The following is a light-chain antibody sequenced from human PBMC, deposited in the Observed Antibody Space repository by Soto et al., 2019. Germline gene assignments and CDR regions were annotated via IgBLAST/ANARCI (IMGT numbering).Light chain of an antibody. CDR3: QYYDSSLSGVV. J-gene: IGLJ2*01. V-gene: IGLV1-40*01. CDR2: GNS. Sequence: QSVLTQPPSVSGAPGQRVTISCTGSSSNIVAGYDVHWYQQLPGTAPKLLIYGNSNRPSGVPDRFSGSKSGTSASLAITGLQAEDEADYYCQYYDSSLSGVVFGGGTKLTVL. CDR1: SSNIVAGYD.